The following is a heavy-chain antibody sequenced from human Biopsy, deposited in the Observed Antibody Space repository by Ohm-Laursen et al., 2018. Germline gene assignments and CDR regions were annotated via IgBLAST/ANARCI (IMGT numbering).Heavy chain of an antibody. J-gene: IGHJ5*02. CDR2: MWSAGINK. CDR3: ARDDDTTGHYMILNP. D-gene: IGHD3-9*01. Sequence: SLRLSCSASGFAFSYYRLHWVRQAPGKGMEWVAVMWSAGINKNYADSVKGRFTVYRDNSNNVLYLQMSSLRDEDAAVYYCARDDDTTGHYMILNPWGQGTLVTVSS. V-gene: IGHV3-33*01. CDR1: GFAFSYYR.